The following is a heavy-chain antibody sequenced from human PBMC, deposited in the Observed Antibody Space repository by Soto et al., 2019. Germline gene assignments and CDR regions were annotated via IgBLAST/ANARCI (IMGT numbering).Heavy chain of an antibody. CDR2: ISSSSSYI. V-gene: IGHV3-21*01. J-gene: IGHJ3*02. CDR1: GFTFSSYS. D-gene: IGHD3-22*01. CDR3: ARALLRYYHASSGSYYTPYAFDI. Sequence: PGGALRLSCAASGFTFSSYSMNWVRQAPGKGLEWVSSISSSSSYIYYADSVKGRFTISRDNAKNSLYLQMNSLRAEDTAVYYCARALLRYYHASSGSYYTPYAFDIWGHAKMVT.